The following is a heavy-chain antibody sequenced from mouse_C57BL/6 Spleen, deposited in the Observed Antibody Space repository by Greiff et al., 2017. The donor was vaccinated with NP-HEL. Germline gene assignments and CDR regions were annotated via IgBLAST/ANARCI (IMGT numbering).Heavy chain of an antibody. Sequence: QVTLKVCGPGILQSSQTLSLTCSFSGFSLSTSGMGVSWIRQPSGKGLEWLAHIYWDDDKRYNPSLKSRLTISKDTSRNQVFLKITSVDTADTATYYCARRARHSTAMDYWGQGTSVTVSS. CDR1: GFSLSTSGMG. V-gene: IGHV8-12*01. J-gene: IGHJ4*01. CDR3: ARRARHSTAMDY. CDR2: IYWDDDK.